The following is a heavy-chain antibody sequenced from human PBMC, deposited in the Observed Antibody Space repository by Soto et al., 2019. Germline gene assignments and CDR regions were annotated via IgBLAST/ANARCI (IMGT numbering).Heavy chain of an antibody. CDR2: IRNSGST. CDR1: GGSISSGTYY. D-gene: IGHD3-22*01. V-gene: IGHV4-31*03. J-gene: IGHJ4*02. CDR3: AREDRNYYDGSGFYH. Sequence: PSETLSLTCSVSGGSISSGTYYWSWIRQHPGKGLEWIGYIRNSGSTYYNPSLKSRATISVDTSKSQFSLKLSSVTAADTAVYYCAREDRNYYDGSGFYHWGQGTPVTVSS.